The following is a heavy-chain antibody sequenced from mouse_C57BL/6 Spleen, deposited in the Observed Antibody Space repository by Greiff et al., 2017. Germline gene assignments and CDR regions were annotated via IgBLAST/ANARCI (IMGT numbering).Heavy chain of an antibody. CDR1: GYAFSSYW. D-gene: IGHD4-1*01. Sequence: QVHVKQSGAELVKPGASVKISCKASGYAFSSYWMNWVKQRPGKGLEWIGQIYPGDGDTNYNGKFKGKATLTADKSSSTAYMQLSSLTSEDSAVYFCARGLTGRDFDVWGTGTTVTVSS. CDR2: IYPGDGDT. J-gene: IGHJ1*03. CDR3: ARGLTGRDFDV. V-gene: IGHV1-80*01.